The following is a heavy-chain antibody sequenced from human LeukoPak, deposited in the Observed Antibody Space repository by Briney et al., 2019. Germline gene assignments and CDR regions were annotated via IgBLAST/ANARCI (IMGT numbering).Heavy chain of an antibody. CDR1: GYTFTGYY. CDR2: INPNSGGT. J-gene: IGHJ4*02. V-gene: IGHV1-2*04. Sequence: ASVKVSCKASGYTFTGYYIHWVRQAPGQGLEWMGWINPNSGGTKFAQKFQDWVTMTRDPSISTAYMELSRLRSDDTAVYFCARGSISGPLYFDNWGQGTLSPSPQ. D-gene: IGHD6-6*01. CDR3: ARGSISGPLYFDN.